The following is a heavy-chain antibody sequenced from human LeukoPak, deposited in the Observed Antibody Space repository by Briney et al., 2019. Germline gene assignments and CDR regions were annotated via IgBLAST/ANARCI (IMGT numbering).Heavy chain of an antibody. J-gene: IGHJ5*02. V-gene: IGHV3-66*02. CDR2: IYSGGNT. CDR3: ASRGP. CDR1: GFTVSSDF. Sequence: GGSLRLSCAASGFTVSSDFMTWVRQAPGKGLEWVSIIYSGGNTNYADSVKGRFTISRDNSKNTLYLQMNGLRGEDTAVYYCASRGPWGQGTLVTVSS.